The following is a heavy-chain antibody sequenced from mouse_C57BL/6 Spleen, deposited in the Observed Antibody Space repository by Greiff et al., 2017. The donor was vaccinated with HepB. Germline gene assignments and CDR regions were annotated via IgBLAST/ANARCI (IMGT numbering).Heavy chain of an antibody. V-gene: IGHV1-82*01. J-gene: IGHJ2*01. CDR2: IYPGDGDT. CDR1: GYAFSSSW. CDR3: ARSTPDY. Sequence: QVQLKESGPELVKPGASVKISCKASGYAFSSSWMNWVKQRPGKGLEWIGRIYPGDGDTNYNGKFKGKATLTADKSSSTAYMQLSSLTSEDSAVYFCARSTPDYWGQGTTLTVSS.